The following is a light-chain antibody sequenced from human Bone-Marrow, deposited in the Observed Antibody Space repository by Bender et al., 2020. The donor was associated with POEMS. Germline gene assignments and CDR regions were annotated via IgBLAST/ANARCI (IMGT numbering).Light chain of an antibody. CDR2: KAS. CDR1: NIGRET. V-gene: IGLV3-25*03. Sequence: SYVLTQQPSVSVAPGKTARITCGGNNIGRETVNWYQQKPGQAPVLVMSKASERPSGIPERFSGSSSGTTVTLTISGVQAEDEADYYCQSTGSSVSFVVFGGGTKLTVL. CDR3: QSTGSSVSFVV. J-gene: IGLJ2*01.